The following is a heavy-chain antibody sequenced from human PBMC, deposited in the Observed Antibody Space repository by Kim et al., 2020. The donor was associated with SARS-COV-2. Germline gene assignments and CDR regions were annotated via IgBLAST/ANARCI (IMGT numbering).Heavy chain of an antibody. CDR1: GFTFSSYG. J-gene: IGHJ6*02. CDR3: AKDRIAIWFGEFEYYYGMDV. CDR2: ISYDGSNK. D-gene: IGHD3-10*01. Sequence: GGSLRLSCAASGFTFSSYGMHWVRQAPGKGLEWVAVISYDGSNKYYADSVKGRFTISRDNSKNTLYLQMNSLRAEDTAVYYCAKDRIAIWFGEFEYYYGMDVWGQGTTVTVSS. V-gene: IGHV3-30*18.